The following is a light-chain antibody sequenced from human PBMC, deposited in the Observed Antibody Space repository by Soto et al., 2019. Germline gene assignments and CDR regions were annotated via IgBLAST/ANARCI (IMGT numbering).Light chain of an antibody. J-gene: IGKJ1*01. CDR3: QQYNNWWK. V-gene: IGKV3-15*01. CDR2: GAS. CDR1: QSVSSN. Sequence: EIVMTQSPATLSVSPGERATLSCRASQSVSSNLAWYQQKPAQAPRLLIYGASTRATGIPARFSGSRSGTEFTLTISSLQSEDFAVYYCQQYNNWWKFGKGTKVEI.